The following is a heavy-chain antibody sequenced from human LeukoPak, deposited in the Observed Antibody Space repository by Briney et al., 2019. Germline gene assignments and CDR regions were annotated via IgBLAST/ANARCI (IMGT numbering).Heavy chain of an antibody. CDR3: ARDTFISGYYYDSSGSVEAFDI. V-gene: IGHV3-66*02. Sequence: GGSLRLSCAASGFTVSSNYMSWVRRAPGEGLGWGSVIYSGVSTYYADCVKCRFNISRDNSKNTMYIEMNSLRVEETAVYYCARDTFISGYYYDSSGSVEAFDIWGQGTMVTVSS. J-gene: IGHJ3*02. CDR1: GFTVSSNY. D-gene: IGHD3-22*01. CDR2: IYSGVST.